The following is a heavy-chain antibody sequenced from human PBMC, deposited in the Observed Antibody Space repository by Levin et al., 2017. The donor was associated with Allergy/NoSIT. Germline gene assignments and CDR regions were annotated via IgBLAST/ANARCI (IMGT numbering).Heavy chain of an antibody. Sequence: SETLSLTCTVSGGSISSSISYWGWIRQAPGKGLEWIGSIYNSGSTYYNPSLKSRVTTSVDTSKNQFYLKLSSVTAADTAVYYCARQCYDILTGYYNFDYWGQGTLVTVSS. CDR1: GGSISSSISY. CDR2: IYNSGST. V-gene: IGHV4-39*01. J-gene: IGHJ4*02. D-gene: IGHD3-9*01. CDR3: ARQCYDILTGYYNFDY.